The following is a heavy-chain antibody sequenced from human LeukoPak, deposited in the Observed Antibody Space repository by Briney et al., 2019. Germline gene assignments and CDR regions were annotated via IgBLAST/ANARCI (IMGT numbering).Heavy chain of an antibody. Sequence: ASVKVSCKVSGYTLTELSMHWVRQAPGKGLEWMGGFDPEDGETIYAQKFQGRVTITADKSTSTAYMELSSLRSEDTAVYYCARGTAMVTSFDYWGQGTLVTVSS. V-gene: IGHV1-24*01. CDR3: ARGTAMVTSFDY. J-gene: IGHJ4*02. CDR1: GYTLTELS. CDR2: FDPEDGET. D-gene: IGHD5-18*01.